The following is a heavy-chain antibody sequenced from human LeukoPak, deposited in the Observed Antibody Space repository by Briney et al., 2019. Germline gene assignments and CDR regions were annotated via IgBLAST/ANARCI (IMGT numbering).Heavy chain of an antibody. CDR2: ISYSGST. CDR3: ARVGRGDYVWGSYSFDY. V-gene: IGHV4-59*01. D-gene: IGHD3-16*01. Sequence: SETLSLTCTVSDGSISNDNWSWIRQPPGKGLEWIGYISYSGSTNYNPSLKSRVTISIDTSKNQFYRKLSSVTAADTAVYYCARVGRGDYVWGSYSFDYWGQGTLVTVSS. J-gene: IGHJ4*02. CDR1: DGSISNDN.